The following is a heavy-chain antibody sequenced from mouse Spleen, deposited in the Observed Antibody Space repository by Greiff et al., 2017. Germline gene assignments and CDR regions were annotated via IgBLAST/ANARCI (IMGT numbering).Heavy chain of an antibody. Sequence: VQLQQSGPGLVKPSQSLSLTCSVTGYSITSGYYWNWIRQFPGNKLEWMGYISYDGSNNYNPSLKNRISITRDTSKNQFFLKLNSVTTEDTATYYCARAHGSSYWYFDVWGAGTTVTVSS. J-gene: IGHJ1*01. D-gene: IGHD1-1*01. CDR2: ISYDGSN. CDR3: ARAHGSSYWYFDV. CDR1: GYSITSGYY. V-gene: IGHV3-6*01.